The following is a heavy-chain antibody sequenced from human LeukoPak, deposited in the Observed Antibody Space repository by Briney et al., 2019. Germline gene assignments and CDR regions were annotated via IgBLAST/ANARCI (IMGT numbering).Heavy chain of an antibody. D-gene: IGHD4-17*01. V-gene: IGHV3-23*01. CDR3: ARVAYGDYLYYFDY. CDR2: ISGSGGST. Sequence: PGGSLRLSCAASKFTFSSYAVSWVRQAPRKGLEWVSAISGSGGSTYYADSVKGRFTISRDNSKSTLYLQMNSLRAEDTAVYYCARVAYGDYLYYFDYWGQGTLATVSS. CDR1: KFTFSSYA. J-gene: IGHJ4*02.